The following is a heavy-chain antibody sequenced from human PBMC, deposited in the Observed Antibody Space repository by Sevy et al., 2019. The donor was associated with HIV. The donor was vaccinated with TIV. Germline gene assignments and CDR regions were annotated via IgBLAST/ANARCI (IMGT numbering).Heavy chain of an antibody. CDR3: ASGGDDYGDYYYGMDV. Sequence: GGSLRLSCAASGFTVSSNYMSWVRQAPGKGLEWVSVIYSGGSTYYADPVKGRFTISRDNSKNTLYLQMNSLRAEDTAVYYCASGGDDYGDYYYGMDVWGQGTTVTVSS. CDR1: GFTVSSNY. V-gene: IGHV3-53*01. D-gene: IGHD4-17*01. CDR2: IYSGGST. J-gene: IGHJ6*02.